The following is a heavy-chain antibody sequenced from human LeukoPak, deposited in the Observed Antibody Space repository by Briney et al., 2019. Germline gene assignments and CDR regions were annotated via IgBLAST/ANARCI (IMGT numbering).Heavy chain of an antibody. J-gene: IGHJ5*02. D-gene: IGHD2-15*01. Sequence: GGSLRLSCAASGFTFSGSAMHWVRQAPGEGLKWVSVISNDETKVFYADSVKGGFTISRDNSRNTLYLQMRSLRAEDTAVYYCARAVVPTAVNNWLDPWGQGTLVTVSS. CDR2: ISNDETKV. V-gene: IGHV3-30-3*01. CDR1: GFTFSGSA. CDR3: ARAVVPTAVNNWLDP.